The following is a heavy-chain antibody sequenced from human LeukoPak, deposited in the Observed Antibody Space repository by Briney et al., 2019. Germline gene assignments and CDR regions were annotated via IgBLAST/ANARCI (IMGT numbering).Heavy chain of an antibody. J-gene: IGHJ3*02. CDR3: AREGGVTMIVRDAFDI. CDR2: IYTSGST. CDR1: GYSISSGYY. D-gene: IGHD3-22*01. V-gene: IGHV4-4*07. Sequence: PSETLSLTCTVSGYSISSGYYWSWIRQPAGKGLEWIGRIYTSGSTNYNPSLKSRVTMSVDTSKNQFSLKLSSVTAADTAVYYCAREGGVTMIVRDAFDIWGQGTMVTVSS.